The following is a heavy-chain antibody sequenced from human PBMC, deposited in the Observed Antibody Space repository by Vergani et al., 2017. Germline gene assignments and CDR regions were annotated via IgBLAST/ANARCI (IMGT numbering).Heavy chain of an antibody. V-gene: IGHV3-23*01. J-gene: IGHJ4*02. CDR2: ISGSGGST. D-gene: IGHD4-17*01. CDR3: ARGDDYGDFPDY. Sequence: EVQLLESGGGLVQPGGSLRLSCAASGFPFSSSAMSWVRQAPGKGLEWVSAISGSGGSTYYADSVKGRFTISRDNSKNTLYLQMNSLRAEDTAVYYCARGDDYGDFPDYWGQGTLVTVSS. CDR1: GFPFSSSA.